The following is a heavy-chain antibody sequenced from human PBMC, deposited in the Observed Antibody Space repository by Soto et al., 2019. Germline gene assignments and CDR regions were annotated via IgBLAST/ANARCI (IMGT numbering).Heavy chain of an antibody. CDR1: GGSISSSSYY. D-gene: IGHD6-13*01. CDR3: ARRKAAGTYRWLDP. CDR2: IYYSGST. J-gene: IGHJ5*02. Sequence: SEPLSLTCTVSGGSISSSSYYWGWIRQPPGKGLEWIGSIYYSGSTYYNPSLKSRVTISVDTPKNQFSLKLSSVTAADTAVYYCARRKAAGTYRWLDPWGQVTTVTVSS. V-gene: IGHV4-39*01.